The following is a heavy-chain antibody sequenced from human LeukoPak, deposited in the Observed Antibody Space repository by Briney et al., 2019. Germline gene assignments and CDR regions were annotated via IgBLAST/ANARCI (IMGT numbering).Heavy chain of an antibody. CDR2: IGNSGDNT. CDR1: GFTFSSYS. Sequence: GGSLRLSCAASGFTFSSYSMSWVRQAPGKGLEWVSAIGNSGDNTYYADSVKGRFTISRDNSKNTLYLLMNSLRAEDTAIYHCARRLGYYSRTSCYVAPFDYWGQGTLVTVSS. D-gene: IGHD2-2*01. CDR3: ARRLGYYSRTSCYVAPFDY. V-gene: IGHV3-23*01. J-gene: IGHJ4*02.